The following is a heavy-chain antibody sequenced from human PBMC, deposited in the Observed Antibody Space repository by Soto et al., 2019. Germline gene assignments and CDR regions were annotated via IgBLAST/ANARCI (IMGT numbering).Heavy chain of an antibody. CDR1: GYTFTTFD. Sequence: QVQLVQSGAEVKKPGASVKVSCEASGYTFTTFDINWVRQATGQGPEWMGRVNPNSGNADYAQNFQGRVTLTMNTSTSTAYMELSSLRSEDTAIYYCSRSKRRVTGPREFDQWGQGTPVTVSS. J-gene: IGHJ4*02. V-gene: IGHV1-8*01. D-gene: IGHD2-21*02. CDR2: VNPNSGNA. CDR3: SRSKRRVTGPREFDQ.